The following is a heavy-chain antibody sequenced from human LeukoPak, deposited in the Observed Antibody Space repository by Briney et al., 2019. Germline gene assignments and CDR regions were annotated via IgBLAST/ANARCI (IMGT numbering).Heavy chain of an antibody. V-gene: IGHV4-39*02. CDR1: GGSISSSSSY. CDR2: IYYSGST. CDR3: ARDPANYYGSGSYHWFDP. J-gene: IGHJ5*02. D-gene: IGHD3-10*01. Sequence: SETLSLTCTVSGGSISSSSSYWGWIRQPPGKGLEWIGSIYYSGSTYYNPSLKSRVTISVDTSKNQFSLKLSSMTAADTAVYYCARDPANYYGSGSYHWFDPWGQGTLVTVSS.